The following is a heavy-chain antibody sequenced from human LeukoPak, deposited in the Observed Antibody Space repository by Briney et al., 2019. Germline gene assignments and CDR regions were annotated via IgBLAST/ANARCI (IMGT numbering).Heavy chain of an antibody. CDR1: GGSISSSNW. V-gene: IGHV4-4*02. CDR2: IYHTGRT. CDR3: ARRSWIQLWSPSFDY. D-gene: IGHD5-18*01. Sequence: PSETLSLTCAVSGGSISSSNWWSWVRQPPGKGLDWIGEIYHTGRTNYNPSLKGRVTISVDKSKNQFSLKLSSVTAADTALYYCARRSWIQLWSPSFDYWGQGTLVTVSS. J-gene: IGHJ4*02.